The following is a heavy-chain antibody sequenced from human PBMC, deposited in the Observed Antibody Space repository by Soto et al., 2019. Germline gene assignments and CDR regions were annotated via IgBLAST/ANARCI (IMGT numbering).Heavy chain of an antibody. V-gene: IGHV3-21*01. D-gene: IGHD6-25*01. CDR3: VRVWRLVGRYGMDV. CDR1: GFIFSSYY. CDR2: ISGGSAYI. J-gene: IGHJ6*02. Sequence: XVSLSLSCVGPGFIFSSYYMNWVRQAPGKGLEWVSSISGGSAYIYYADSVKGRFTISRDNAKNSLYLEMNSLRVEDTAVYYCVRVWRLVGRYGMDVWGQRTTVTVSS.